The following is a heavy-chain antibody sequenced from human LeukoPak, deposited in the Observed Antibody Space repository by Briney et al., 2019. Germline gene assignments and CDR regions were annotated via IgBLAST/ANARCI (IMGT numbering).Heavy chain of an antibody. Sequence: PGGSLRLSCAASGFIFSTYSMSWVRQAPGKGLEWGSAISTSGGSTYYADSVKGRFTISRDNSKNTLYLQMNSLRAEDTAVYYCAKNVYDFWSGHDYWGQGTLVTVSS. CDR1: GFIFSTYS. V-gene: IGHV3-23*01. J-gene: IGHJ4*02. CDR3: AKNVYDFWSGHDY. D-gene: IGHD3-3*01. CDR2: ISTSGGST.